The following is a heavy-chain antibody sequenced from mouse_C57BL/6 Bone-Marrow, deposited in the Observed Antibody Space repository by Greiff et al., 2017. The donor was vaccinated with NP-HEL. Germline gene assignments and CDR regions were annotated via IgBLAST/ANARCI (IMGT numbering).Heavy chain of an antibody. V-gene: IGHV5-6*01. CDR1: GFTFSSYG. Sequence: EVKLVESGGDLVKPGGSLKLSCAASGFTFSSYGMSWVRQTPDKRLEWVATISSGGSYTYYPDSVKGRFTISRDNAKNTLYLQMSSLKSEDTAMYYCARHSVPLLPPFAYWGQGTLVTVSA. CDR2: ISSGGSYT. CDR3: ARHSVPLLPPFAY. D-gene: IGHD1-1*01. J-gene: IGHJ3*01.